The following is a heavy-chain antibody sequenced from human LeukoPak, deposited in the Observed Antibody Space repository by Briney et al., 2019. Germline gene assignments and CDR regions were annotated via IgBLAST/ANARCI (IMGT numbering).Heavy chain of an antibody. Sequence: KPSETLSLTCTVSGGSISSGDYYWSWIRQPPGKGLEWIGYIYYSGSTYYNPSLKSRVTISVDTSKNQFSLKLSSVTAADTAVYYCARDAPTYYYDSSGYSYFDYWGQGTLVTVSS. CDR2: IYYSGST. J-gene: IGHJ4*02. V-gene: IGHV4-30-4*01. CDR1: GGSISSGDYY. CDR3: ARDAPTYYYDSSGYSYFDY. D-gene: IGHD3-22*01.